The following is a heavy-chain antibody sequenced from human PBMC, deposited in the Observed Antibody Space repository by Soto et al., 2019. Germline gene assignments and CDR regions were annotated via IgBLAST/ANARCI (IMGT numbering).Heavy chain of an antibody. J-gene: IGHJ6*02. V-gene: IGHV1-69*12. Sequence: QVQLVQSGAAVKKPGSSVKVSCKASGGTFSSYAISWVRQAPGQGLEWMGGIIPIFGTATYAQKFQGRVTISADESTSTAYMELSSLRSEDTAVYYCASGYCSGANCQYYYSYYGMDVWGQGTTVTVSS. CDR1: GGTFSSYA. CDR3: ASGYCSGANCQYYYSYYGMDV. CDR2: IIPIFGTA. D-gene: IGHD2-15*01.